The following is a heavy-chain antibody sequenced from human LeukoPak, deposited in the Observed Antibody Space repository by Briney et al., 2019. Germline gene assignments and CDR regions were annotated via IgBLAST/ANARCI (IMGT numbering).Heavy chain of an antibody. D-gene: IGHD4/OR15-4a*01. Sequence: ASVKVSCKGSGYTSTSYGISWVRQAPGQGLEWMGWISAYNGNTNYAQKLPGRVTMTTDTSTSTAYLELRSLGSDDSAVYYCATCRGVQYWFDPGGQGTLVTVSS. V-gene: IGHV1-18*01. CDR3: ATCRGVQYWFDP. CDR1: GYTSTSYG. J-gene: IGHJ5*02. CDR2: ISAYNGNT.